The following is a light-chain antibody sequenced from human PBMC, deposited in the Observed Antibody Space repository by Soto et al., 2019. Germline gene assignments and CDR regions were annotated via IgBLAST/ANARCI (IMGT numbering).Light chain of an antibody. CDR1: QSVSSS. CDR3: QQFNNWPQT. Sequence: EIVMTQSPATLSVSPGERATHSCRASQSVSSSLAWYQQKPGQSPRLLIYGASTSAAGISARFSGIGSVTEFTFTISSLQSEDFAVYYCQQFNNWPQTFGQGTKVDIK. V-gene: IGKV3-15*01. J-gene: IGKJ1*01. CDR2: GAS.